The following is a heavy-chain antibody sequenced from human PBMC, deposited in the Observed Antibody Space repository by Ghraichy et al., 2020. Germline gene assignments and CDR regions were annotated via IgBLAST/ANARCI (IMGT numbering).Heavy chain of an antibody. CDR3: ARDLEGVQLWLGEGVFDP. J-gene: IGHJ5*02. CDR1: GFTFSSYS. CDR2: ISSSSSYI. V-gene: IGHV3-21*01. Sequence: GGSLRLSCAASGFTFSSYSMNWVRQAPGKGLEWVSSISSSSSYIYYADSVKGRFTISRDNAKNSLYLQMNSLRAEDTAVYYCARDLEGVQLWLGEGVFDPWGQGTLVTVSS. D-gene: IGHD3-10*01.